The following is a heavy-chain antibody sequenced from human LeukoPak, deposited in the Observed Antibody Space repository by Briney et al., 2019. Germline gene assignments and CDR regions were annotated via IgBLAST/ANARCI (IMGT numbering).Heavy chain of an antibody. CDR3: AKDSLPYSSSWSNFDY. CDR2: ISGSGGST. CDR1: GFTFSSYA. Sequence: GGSLSLSCAASGFTFSSYAMSWVRQAPGKGLEWVSAISGSGGSTYYADSVKGRFTISRDNSKNTLYLQMNSLRAEDTAVYYCAKDSLPYSSSWSNFDYWGQGTLVTVSS. D-gene: IGHD6-13*01. V-gene: IGHV3-23*01. J-gene: IGHJ4*02.